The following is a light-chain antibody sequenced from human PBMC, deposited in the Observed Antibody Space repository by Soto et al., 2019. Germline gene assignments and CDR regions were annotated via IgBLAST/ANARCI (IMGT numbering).Light chain of an antibody. V-gene: IGLV2-14*01. Sequence: QSALTQPASVSGSPGXSITISCTGTSSDVGGYNYVSWYQQHPGKAPKLMIYDVSNRPSGVSNRFSGSKSGNTASLTISGLQAEDEADYYCSSYTSSSTRVFGGGTKLTVL. CDR1: SSDVGGYNY. CDR3: SSYTSSSTRV. J-gene: IGLJ2*01. CDR2: DVS.